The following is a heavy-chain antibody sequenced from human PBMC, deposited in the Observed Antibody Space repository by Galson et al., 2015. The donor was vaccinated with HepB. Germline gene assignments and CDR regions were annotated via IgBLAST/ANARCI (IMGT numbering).Heavy chain of an antibody. CDR2: ISYDGSNK. CDR3: ARPKYSSSSYFDY. CDR1: GFTFSSYA. Sequence: SLRLSCAASGFTFSSYAMHWVRQAPGKGLEWVAVISYDGSNKYYADSVKGRFTISRDNSKNTLYLQMNSLRAEDTAVYYCARPKYSSSSYFDYWGQGTLVTVSS. D-gene: IGHD6-6*01. V-gene: IGHV3-30-3*01. J-gene: IGHJ4*02.